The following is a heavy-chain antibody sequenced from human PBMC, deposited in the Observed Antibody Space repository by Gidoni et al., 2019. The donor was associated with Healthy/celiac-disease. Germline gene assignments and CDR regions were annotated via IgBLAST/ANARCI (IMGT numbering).Heavy chain of an antibody. CDR3: ARLPYYYDSSGYYGGFLDY. Sequence: QVQLQQWGAGLLKPSETLSLTCAVYGGSFSGYYWSWIRQPPGKGLEWIGEINHSGSTNYNPSLKMRVTISVDTSKNQFSLKLSSVTAADTAVYYCARLPYYYDSSGYYGGFLDYWGQGTLVTVSS. J-gene: IGHJ4*02. V-gene: IGHV4-34*01. D-gene: IGHD3-22*01. CDR2: INHSGST. CDR1: GGSFSGYY.